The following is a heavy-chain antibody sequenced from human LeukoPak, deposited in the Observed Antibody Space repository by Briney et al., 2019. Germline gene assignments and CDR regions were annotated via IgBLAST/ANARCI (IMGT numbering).Heavy chain of an antibody. CDR3: AKDMSYGDYGAFDY. V-gene: IGHV3-9*01. Sequence: PGGSLRLSCAASGFTFDDYAMHWVRQAPGKGLEWVSGISWNSGSIGYADSVKGRFTISRDNAKNSLYLQMNSLRAGDTALYYCAKDMSYGDYGAFDYWGQGTLVTVSS. D-gene: IGHD4-17*01. CDR1: GFTFDDYA. J-gene: IGHJ4*02. CDR2: ISWNSGSI.